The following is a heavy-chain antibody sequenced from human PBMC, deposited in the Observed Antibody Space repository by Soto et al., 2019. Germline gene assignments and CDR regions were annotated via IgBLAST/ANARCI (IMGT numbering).Heavy chain of an antibody. CDR2: IKSKARGETA. Sequence: EAQLVESGGGLVEPVGSLRVSCAASGFSFSDAWMIWVRQSPGKGLEWVGRIKSKARGETADYAATVKGRFTTARDDSKNTVYLQMNSLKIEDTAVYYCTTGVDGYNPFDYWGQGTLVTVSS. CDR3: TTGVDGYNPFDY. CDR1: GFSFSDAW. D-gene: IGHD5-12*01. V-gene: IGHV3-15*07. J-gene: IGHJ4*02.